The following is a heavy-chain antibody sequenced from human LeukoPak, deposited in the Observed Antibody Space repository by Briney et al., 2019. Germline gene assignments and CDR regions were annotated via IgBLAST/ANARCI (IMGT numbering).Heavy chain of an antibody. J-gene: IGHJ6*03. D-gene: IGHD3-3*01. CDR3: ARAGPTYDFWSGYYLRYYYYYYMDV. CDR2: IYYSGST. CDR1: GGSISSSSYY. V-gene: IGHV4-39*07. Sequence: SETLSLTCTVSGGSISSSSYYRGWIRQPPGKGLEWIGSIYYSGSTYYNPSLKSRVTISVDTSKNQFSLKLSSVTAADTAVYYCARAGPTYDFWSGYYLRYYYYYYMDVWGKGTTVTVSS.